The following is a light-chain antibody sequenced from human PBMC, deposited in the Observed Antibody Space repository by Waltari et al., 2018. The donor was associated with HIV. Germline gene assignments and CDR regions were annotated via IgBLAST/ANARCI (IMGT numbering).Light chain of an antibody. CDR3: SSYTSSNTLVV. V-gene: IGLV2-14*01. J-gene: IGLJ1*01. Sequence: QSALTQPASVSGSPGQSITISCTGTRSDVGGYNYVSWYQQHPGKAPKLMIYEVSNRPSGVSNRFSGSKSGNTASLTISGLQAEDEADYYCSSYTSSNTLVVFGTGTKVTVL. CDR2: EVS. CDR1: RSDVGGYNY.